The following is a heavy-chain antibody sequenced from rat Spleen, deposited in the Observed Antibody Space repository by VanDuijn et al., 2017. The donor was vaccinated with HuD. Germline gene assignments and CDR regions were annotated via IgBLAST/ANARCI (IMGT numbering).Heavy chain of an antibody. CDR2: MWSGGST. J-gene: IGHJ2*01. CDR1: GFSLTSYH. V-gene: IGHV2-45*01. D-gene: IGHD4-6*01. Sequence: QVQLMESGPGLVQPSETLSLTCTVSGFSLTSYHVHWVRQPPGKGLEWMGTMWSGGSTDYNSALKSRLSISRDNSKNQVFLKMNSLQSEDTTTYYCVRDLGGSSDFWGQEVMVTVSS. CDR3: VRDLGGSSDF.